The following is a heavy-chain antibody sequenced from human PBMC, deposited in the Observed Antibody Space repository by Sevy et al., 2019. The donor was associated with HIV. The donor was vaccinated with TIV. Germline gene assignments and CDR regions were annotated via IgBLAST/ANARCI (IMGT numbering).Heavy chain of an antibody. V-gene: IGHV3-21*01. CDR3: ARVMAYGSGSIVYDY. CDR1: GFAFSSYT. CDR2: ISSNSRYI. D-gene: IGHD3-10*01. Sequence: GGSLRLSCAASGFAFSSYTMNWVRQSPGKGLEWVSSISSNSRYIFYADSVKGRFTISRDNARNAPNLQMHSLRAEETAVYYCARVMAYGSGSIVYDYWGQGTLVSVSS. J-gene: IGHJ4*02.